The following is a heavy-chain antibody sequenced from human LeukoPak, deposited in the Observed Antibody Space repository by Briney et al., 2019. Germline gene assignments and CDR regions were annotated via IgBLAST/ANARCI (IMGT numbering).Heavy chain of an antibody. CDR2: VYTSGST. V-gene: IGHV4-4*07. CDR3: ARLITGTTTAFDI. Sequence: SETLSLTCSVSGGSISGYYWTWIRQPAGEGLEWIGRVYTSGSTHYNPSLKTRLTMSVDTSKNQFTLKLSSVTAADTAVYYCARLITGTTTAFDIWGQGTMVSVSS. J-gene: IGHJ3*02. D-gene: IGHD1-7*01. CDR1: GGSISGYY.